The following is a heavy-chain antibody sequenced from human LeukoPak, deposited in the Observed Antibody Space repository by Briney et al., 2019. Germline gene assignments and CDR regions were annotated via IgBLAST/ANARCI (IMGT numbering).Heavy chain of an antibody. CDR3: ARALAGLYYFDY. V-gene: IGHV1-18*01. CDR2: ISAYNGNT. J-gene: IGHJ4*02. D-gene: IGHD6-19*01. Sequence: APVKVSCKASGYTFTSYGISWVRQAPGQGLERMGSISAYNGNTNYAQKLQGRVTMTTDTSTSTAYMELRSLRSDDTAVYYCARALAGLYYFDYWGQGTLVTVSS. CDR1: GYTFTSYG.